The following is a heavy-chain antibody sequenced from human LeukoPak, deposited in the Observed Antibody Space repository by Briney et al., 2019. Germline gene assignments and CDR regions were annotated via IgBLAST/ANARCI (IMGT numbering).Heavy chain of an antibody. D-gene: IGHD3-9*01. J-gene: IGHJ4*02. V-gene: IGHV3-7*03. CDR1: GFTFSSYW. Sequence: GGSLRLSCAASGFTFSSYWMSWVRQAPGKGLEWVANIKQDGSEKYYVDSVKGRFTISRDNAKNSLYLQMNSLRAEDTAVYYCAREEYDILTGKELDYWGQGTLVTVSS. CDR3: AREEYDILTGKELDY. CDR2: IKQDGSEK.